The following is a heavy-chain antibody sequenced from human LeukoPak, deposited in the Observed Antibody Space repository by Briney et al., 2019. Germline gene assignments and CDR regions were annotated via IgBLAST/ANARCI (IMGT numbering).Heavy chain of an antibody. D-gene: IGHD3-9*01. CDR2: ISSSAVTI. V-gene: IGHV3-11*04. Sequence: GGSLRLSCAASGFTFSDCYMSWIRQAPGKGLEWVSYISSSAVTIYYADSVKGRFTISRDNAKNSLSLQIHSLRAEDTAVYYCARSSGYHNAFDIWGQGTMVTVSS. CDR3: ARSSGYHNAFDI. J-gene: IGHJ3*02. CDR1: GFTFSDCY.